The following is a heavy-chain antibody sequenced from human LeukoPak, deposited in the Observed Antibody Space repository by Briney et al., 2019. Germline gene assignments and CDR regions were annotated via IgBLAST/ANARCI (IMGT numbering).Heavy chain of an antibody. V-gene: IGHV4-38-2*02. CDR3: ARNGVLLWFGKPKRAKFDY. Sequence: SETLSLTCTVSGYSISSGYYWGWIRQPPGKGLEWIGEINHSGSTNYNPSLKSRVTISVDTSKNQFSLKLSSVTAADTAVYYCARNGVLLWFGKPKRAKFDYWGQGTLVTVSS. D-gene: IGHD3-10*01. CDR1: GYSISSGYY. J-gene: IGHJ4*02. CDR2: INHSGST.